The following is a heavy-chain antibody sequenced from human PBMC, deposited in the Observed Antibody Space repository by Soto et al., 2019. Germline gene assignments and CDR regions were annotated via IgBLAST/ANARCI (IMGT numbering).Heavy chain of an antibody. J-gene: IGHJ4*02. CDR3: ARGLSLFSY. CDR1: GGSFSGYY. CDR2: INHSGST. Sequence: QVQLQQWGAGLLKPSETLSLTCAVYGGSFSGYYWSWIRQPPGKGLEGIGEINHSGSTNYNPSLKSRVTISVDTSKNQFALKVSSGSAADTAVYYCARGLSLFSYWGQGTLVTVSS. V-gene: IGHV4-34*01.